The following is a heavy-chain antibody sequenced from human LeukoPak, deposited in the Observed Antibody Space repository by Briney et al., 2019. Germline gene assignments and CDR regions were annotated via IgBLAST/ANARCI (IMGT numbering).Heavy chain of an antibody. Sequence: GASVKVSCKASGGTFTSYAISWVRQAPGQGLEWMGRIIPILGIANYAQKFQGRVTITADKSTSTAYMELSSLRSEDTAVYYCARSERRLYYFDYWGQGTLVTVSS. CDR1: GGTFTSYA. CDR2: IIPILGIA. CDR3: ARSERRLYYFDY. J-gene: IGHJ4*02. V-gene: IGHV1-69*04. D-gene: IGHD6-19*01.